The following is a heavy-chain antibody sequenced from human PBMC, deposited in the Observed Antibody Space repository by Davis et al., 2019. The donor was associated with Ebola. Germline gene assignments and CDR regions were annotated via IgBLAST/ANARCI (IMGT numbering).Heavy chain of an antibody. CDR2: LNPNSGNT. V-gene: IGHV1-8*02. D-gene: IGHD2-8*01. Sequence: ASVKVSCKASGYTFSTYAMHWVRQAPGQRLEWMGWLNPNSGNTDSTHKFQGRLTMTKNISIGTAYMELSTLTSEDTAVYYCARRVYSRSGFDSWGQGTLVTVSS. CDR3: ARRVYSRSGFDS. J-gene: IGHJ4*02. CDR1: GYTFSTYA.